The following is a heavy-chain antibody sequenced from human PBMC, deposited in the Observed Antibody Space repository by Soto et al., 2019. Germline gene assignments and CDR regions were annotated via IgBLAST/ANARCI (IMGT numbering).Heavy chain of an antibody. V-gene: IGHV1-18*01. Sequence: QIQLLQSGDEVKKPGASVKVTCKASGYTFRNFGISWVRQAPGKGLEWMGWISAYNANANYAQKFQGRLTMPADTSTSTGYMELRSLRSDGTAVYYCARENSYFDYWGQGTLVTVSS. CDR2: ISAYNANA. CDR3: ARENSYFDY. CDR1: GYTFRNFG. J-gene: IGHJ4*02.